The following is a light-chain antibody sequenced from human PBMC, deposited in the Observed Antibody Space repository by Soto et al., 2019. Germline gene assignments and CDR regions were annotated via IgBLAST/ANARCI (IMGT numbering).Light chain of an antibody. CDR3: QQRSKWRT. CDR2: DAS. J-gene: IGKJ1*01. V-gene: IGKV3-11*01. Sequence: PVEGGTLSCRASQTVSKYLAWYQQNPGQAPRLLIYDASNRATGIPARFSGSGFGTDYTLTISSLEPEDFAVYYCQQRSKWRTFGQGSIVDI. CDR1: QTVSKY.